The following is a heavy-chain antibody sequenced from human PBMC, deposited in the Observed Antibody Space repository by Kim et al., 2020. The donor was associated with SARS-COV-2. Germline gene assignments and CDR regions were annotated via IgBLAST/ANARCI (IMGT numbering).Heavy chain of an antibody. J-gene: IGHJ4*02. CDR3: ASGKEVWSPFDY. V-gene: IGHV4-34*01. Sequence: NYNPDRKSRDTISVDTCKKQLSLKLSSVTAGDTAVYYCASGKEVWSPFDYWGQGTLVTVSS. D-gene: IGHD3-10*01.